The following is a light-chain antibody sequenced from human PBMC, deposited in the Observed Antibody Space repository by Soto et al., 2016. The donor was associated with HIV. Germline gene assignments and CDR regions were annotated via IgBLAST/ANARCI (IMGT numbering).Light chain of an antibody. Sequence: SSELIQDPVVSVALGQTVKITCQGDSVTSYYVSWYQQKPGQAPRLVIYGKNNRPSGTPDRFSGSSSGNTASLTITGAQAEDEADYYCNSRYTSDSHHYVFGTGTKVTVL. CDR2: GKN. V-gene: IGLV3-19*01. CDR3: NSRYTSDSHHYV. J-gene: IGLJ1*01. CDR1: SVTSYY.